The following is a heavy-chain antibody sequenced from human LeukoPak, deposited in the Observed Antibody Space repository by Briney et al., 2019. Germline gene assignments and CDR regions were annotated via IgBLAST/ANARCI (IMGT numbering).Heavy chain of an antibody. Sequence: GGSLRLSCAASGFTFTNYAMTWVRQAPGKGLDWVSAISGSGSGTYYADSVKGRFTISRDNSKNTLYLQMSSLRAEDTAVYFCVRGYSFGPYGMDVWGQGTTVTVSS. CDR2: ISGSGSGT. V-gene: IGHV3-23*01. J-gene: IGHJ6*02. CDR3: VRGYSFGPYGMDV. D-gene: IGHD2-15*01. CDR1: GFTFTNYA.